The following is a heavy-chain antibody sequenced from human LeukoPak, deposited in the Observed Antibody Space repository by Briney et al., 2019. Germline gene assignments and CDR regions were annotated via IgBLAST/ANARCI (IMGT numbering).Heavy chain of an antibody. Sequence: SETLSLTCTVSDGSISRYYWSWIRQPPGKGLEWIGYIYFSGATNYNPSLKSRVTISVDTSKNQFSLKLSSVTAADTAVYYCAREDPQTTVPEGLDVWGQGTTVIVSS. CDR1: DGSISRYY. J-gene: IGHJ6*02. D-gene: IGHD4-17*01. CDR3: AREDPQTTVPEGLDV. CDR2: IYFSGAT. V-gene: IGHV4-59*01.